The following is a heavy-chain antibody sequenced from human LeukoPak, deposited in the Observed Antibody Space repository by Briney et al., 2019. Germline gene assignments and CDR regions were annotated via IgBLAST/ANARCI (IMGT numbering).Heavy chain of an antibody. D-gene: IGHD6-6*01. V-gene: IGHV1-46*01. CDR1: GYTFTSYY. CDR2: INPSGGST. J-gene: IGHJ4*02. Sequence: GASVKVSCKASGYTFTSYYMHWVRQAPGQGLEWMGIINPSGGSTSYAQKFQGRVTMTRDMSTNTVYMELSSLRSEDTAVYYCARVTAARPGDYWGQGTLVTVSS. CDR3: ARVTAARPGDY.